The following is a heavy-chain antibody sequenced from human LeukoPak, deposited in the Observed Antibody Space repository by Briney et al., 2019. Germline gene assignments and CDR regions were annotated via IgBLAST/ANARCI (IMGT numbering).Heavy chain of an antibody. Sequence: SETLSLTCTVSGGSISSXYXXXIRQXAXXXXEWIGXIXTXGSTXXXXXXXXXVXMSVDTSKNQFSLKLSAVTAADTAVYYCARDVTWFDPWGQGTLVTVSS. D-gene: IGHD2-21*02. CDR1: GGSISSXY. CDR2: IXTXGST. V-gene: IGHV4-4*07. J-gene: IGHJ5*02. CDR3: ARDVTWFDP.